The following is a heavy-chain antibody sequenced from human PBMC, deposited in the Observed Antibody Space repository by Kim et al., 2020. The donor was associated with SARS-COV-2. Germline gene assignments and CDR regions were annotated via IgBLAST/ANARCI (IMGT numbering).Heavy chain of an antibody. V-gene: IGHV4-31*03. J-gene: IGHJ6*02. Sequence: SETLSLTCTVSGGSISSGGYYWSWIRQHPGKGLEWIGYIYYSGSTYYNPSLKSRVTISVDTSKNQFSLKLSSVTAADTAVYYCARDPSRYYYYGMDVWGQGTTVTVSS. CDR1: GGSISSGGYY. CDR2: IYYSGST. CDR3: ARDPSRYYYYGMDV.